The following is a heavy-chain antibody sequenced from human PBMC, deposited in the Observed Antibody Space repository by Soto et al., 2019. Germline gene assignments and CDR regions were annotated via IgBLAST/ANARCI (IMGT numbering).Heavy chain of an antibody. J-gene: IGHJ4*02. Sequence: PGGSLRLSCAASGFTFSSYAMSWVRQAPGKGLEWVGFIRSKAYGGTTEYAASVKGRFTISRDDSKSIAYLQMNSLKTEDTAVYYCTSSMVRGVIFFDYWGQGTLVTVSS. CDR1: GFTFSSYA. CDR2: IRSKAYGGTT. CDR3: TSSMVRGVIFFDY. V-gene: IGHV3-49*04. D-gene: IGHD3-10*01.